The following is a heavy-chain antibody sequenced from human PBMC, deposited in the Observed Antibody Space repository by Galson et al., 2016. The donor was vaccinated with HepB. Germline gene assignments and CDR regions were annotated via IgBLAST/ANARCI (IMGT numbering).Heavy chain of an antibody. J-gene: IGHJ4*02. CDR1: GGSISSTGYY. Sequence: SEPLSLTCTVSGGSISSTGYYWDWIRQPPGKALEWIGEINQSGRSNYNPSLRSRVTISVDTAKNQFSLTLTSVTAAETATYYCAGDGRYADTWDLSDYWVQGTPVTVSS. V-gene: IGHV4-39*07. CDR2: INQSGRS. D-gene: IGHD2-2*01. CDR3: AGDGRYADTWDLSDY.